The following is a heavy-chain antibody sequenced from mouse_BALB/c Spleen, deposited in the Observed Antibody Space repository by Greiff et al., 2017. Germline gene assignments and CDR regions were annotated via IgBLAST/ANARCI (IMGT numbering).Heavy chain of an antibody. Sequence: EVKLVESGGGLVKPGGSLKLSCAASGFTFSSYAMSWVRQTPEKRLEWVASISSGGSTYYPDSVKGRFTISRDNARNILYLQMSSLRSEDTAMYYCARGKEYDYDGAWFAYWGQGTLVTVSA. D-gene: IGHD2-4*01. J-gene: IGHJ3*01. V-gene: IGHV5-6-5*01. CDR1: GFTFSSYA. CDR3: ARGKEYDYDGAWFAY. CDR2: ISSGGST.